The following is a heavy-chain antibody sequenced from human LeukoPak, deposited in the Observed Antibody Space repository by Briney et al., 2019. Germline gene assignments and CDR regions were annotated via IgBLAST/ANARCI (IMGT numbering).Heavy chain of an antibody. CDR3: ARPGQWLGSFDI. V-gene: IGHV4-30-4*08. J-gene: IGHJ3*02. Sequence: SQTLSLTCTVPGGSISSGDYYWSWIRPPPGKGLEWIGYIYYSGSTYYNPSPKSRVTISVDTSKNQFSLKLSSVTAADTAVYYCARPGQWLGSFDIWGQGTMVTVSS. D-gene: IGHD6-19*01. CDR1: GGSISSGDYY. CDR2: IYYSGST.